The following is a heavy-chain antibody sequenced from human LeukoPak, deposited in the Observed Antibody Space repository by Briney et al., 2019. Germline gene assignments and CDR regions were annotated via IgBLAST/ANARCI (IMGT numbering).Heavy chain of an antibody. CDR3: ARGREMITFGGLMYYFDY. D-gene: IGHD3-16*01. CDR1: GYTFTSYA. V-gene: IGHV1-18*01. Sequence: GASVKVSCKASGYTFTSYAMNWVRQAPGQGLEWMGWISTDNGNTNFAQKLQGRVTMTTDTSTNTAYMELRSLRSDDTAVYYCARGREMITFGGLMYYFDYWGQGTLVTVSS. CDR2: ISTDNGNT. J-gene: IGHJ4*02.